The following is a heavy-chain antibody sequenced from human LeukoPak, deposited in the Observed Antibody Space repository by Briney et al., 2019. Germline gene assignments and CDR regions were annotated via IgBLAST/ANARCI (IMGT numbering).Heavy chain of an antibody. V-gene: IGHV3-23*05. CDR2: LDESGSAT. D-gene: IGHD2-2*01. Sequence: GGSLRLSCAASGFTFSSYAMSWVRQAPGEGLEWVSSLDESGSATYYVDSVKGRFTISRDNSKNTLCLQMDSLRAEDTAVYYCAKKGSLVSPGNYFDYWGQGTLVTVSS. CDR1: GFTFSSYA. J-gene: IGHJ4*02. CDR3: AKKGSLVSPGNYFDY.